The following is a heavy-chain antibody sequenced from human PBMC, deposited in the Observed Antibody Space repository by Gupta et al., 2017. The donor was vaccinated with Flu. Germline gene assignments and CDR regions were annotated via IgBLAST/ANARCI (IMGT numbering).Heavy chain of an antibody. CDR2: IIPIFGTA. Sequence: SSYAISWVRQAPGQGLEWMGGIIPIFGTANYAQKFQGRVTITADESTSTAYMELSSLRSEDTAVYYCARQRITMVRGVPYYYYGMDVWCQGTTGTVSS. D-gene: IGHD3-10*01. CDR3: ARQRITMVRGVPYYYYGMDV. J-gene: IGHJ6*02. V-gene: IGHV1-69*01. CDR1: SSYA.